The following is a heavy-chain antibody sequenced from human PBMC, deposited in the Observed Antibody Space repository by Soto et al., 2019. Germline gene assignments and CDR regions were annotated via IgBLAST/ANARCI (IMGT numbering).Heavy chain of an antibody. CDR2: IYQSGVT. CDR3: AGMPYTSGLRFDP. J-gene: IGHJ5*02. D-gene: IGHD6-19*01. CDR1: GDSYSISTYS. Sequence: PSETLSLTCNMSGDSYSISTYSWIWIRQPPGKALQWIGFIYQSGVTSYNPSLASRVSISLDRSNNRCSLKLKSVTAADTAVYFCAGMPYTSGLRFDPWGPGTLVTVSS. V-gene: IGHV4-30-2*01.